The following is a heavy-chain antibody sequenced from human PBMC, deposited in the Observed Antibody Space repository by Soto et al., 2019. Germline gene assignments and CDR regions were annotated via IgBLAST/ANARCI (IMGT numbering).Heavy chain of an antibody. V-gene: IGHV4-31*03. CDR2: IDYSGST. J-gene: IGHJ4*02. CDR1: GGSISSGGDY. CDR3: ARVNSARPLSALVAFDY. Sequence: QVQLQESGPGLVKPSQTLSLTCTVSGGSISSGGDYWSWIRQHPGKGLEWIGYIDYSGSTYYNPSLKSRVTISVDTSKNQFSLKLSSVTAADTAVYYCARVNSARPLSALVAFDYWGQGTLVTVSS. D-gene: IGHD5-12*01.